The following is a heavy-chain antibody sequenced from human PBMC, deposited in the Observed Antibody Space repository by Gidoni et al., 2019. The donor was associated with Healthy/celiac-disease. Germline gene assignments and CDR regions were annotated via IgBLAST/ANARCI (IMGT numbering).Heavy chain of an antibody. D-gene: IGHD3-22*01. CDR2: IYYSGST. CDR1: GGSISRRSYS. CDR3: ARRLAYYDDSSGPEHAFDI. J-gene: IGHJ3*02. V-gene: IGHV4-39*01. Sequence: QLHLQASRPGLVTPSDPLSLTCTVSGGSISRRSYSWGWIRQPPGEGLEWIGGIYYSGSTYYNPSLKSRVTISVDTSKNQFSLKLSSVTAADTAVYYCARRLAYYDDSSGPEHAFDIWGQGTMVTVSS.